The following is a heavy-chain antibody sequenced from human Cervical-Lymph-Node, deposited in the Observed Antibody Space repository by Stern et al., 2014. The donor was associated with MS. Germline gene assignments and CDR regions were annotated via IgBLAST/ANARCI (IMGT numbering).Heavy chain of an antibody. J-gene: IGHJ4*02. CDR1: GGTFSSSD. D-gene: IGHD3-10*01. CDR3: ALGGFGHYFEY. Sequence: QVQLMQSGAEVQKPGSSVKVSCRASGGTFSSSDISWVRQAPGQGLEWMGGIIPIIGTANYAQKYQVRVTITADESTSTAYMELSSLRSEDTAIYYCALGGFGHYFEYWGQGTLVTVSS. V-gene: IGHV1-69*01. CDR2: IIPIIGTA.